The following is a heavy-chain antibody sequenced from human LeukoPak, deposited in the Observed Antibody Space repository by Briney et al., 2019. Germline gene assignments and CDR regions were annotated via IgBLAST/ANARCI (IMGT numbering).Heavy chain of an antibody. CDR1: GYTFTSYG. CDR2: INPNSGGT. J-gene: IGHJ4*02. D-gene: IGHD2-2*01. V-gene: IGHV1-2*02. Sequence: GASVKVSCKASGYTFTSYGISWVRQAPGQGLEWMGWINPNSGGTNYAQKFQGRVTMTRDTSISTAYMELSRLRSDDTAVYYCARGYCSSTSCRYLVVVLDFDYWGQGTLVTVSS. CDR3: ARGYCSSTSCRYLVVVLDFDY.